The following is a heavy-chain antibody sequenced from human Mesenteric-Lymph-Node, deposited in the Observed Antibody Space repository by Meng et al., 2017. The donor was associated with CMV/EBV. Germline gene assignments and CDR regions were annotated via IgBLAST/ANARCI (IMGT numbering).Heavy chain of an antibody. V-gene: IGHV3-74*01. D-gene: IGHD3-3*01. Sequence: GESLKISCAASGFTFSSYSMNWVRQAPGKGLEWVSRINSDGSSTSYADSVKGRFTISRDNAKNTLYLQMNSLRAEDTAVYYCARLGFSADFGVVAWGQGTLVTVSS. CDR1: GFTFSSYS. CDR2: INSDGSST. J-gene: IGHJ5*02. CDR3: ARLGFSADFGVVA.